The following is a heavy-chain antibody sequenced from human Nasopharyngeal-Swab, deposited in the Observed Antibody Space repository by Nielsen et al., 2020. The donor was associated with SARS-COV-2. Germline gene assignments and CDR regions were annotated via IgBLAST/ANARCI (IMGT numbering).Heavy chain of an antibody. CDR2: ISYDGSNK. Sequence: GESLKISCAASGFTFSSYAMNWVRQAPGKGLEWVAVISYDGSNKYYADSVKGRFTISRDNSKNTLYLQMNSLRAEDTAVYYCAKVWGPTFGGVIVWPYYFDYWGQGTLVTVSS. J-gene: IGHJ4*02. V-gene: IGHV3-30-3*01. CDR3: AKVWGPTFGGVIVWPYYFDY. CDR1: GFTFSSYA. D-gene: IGHD3-16*02.